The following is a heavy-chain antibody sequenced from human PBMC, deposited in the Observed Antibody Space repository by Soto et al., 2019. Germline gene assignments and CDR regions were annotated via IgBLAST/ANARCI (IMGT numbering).Heavy chain of an antibody. J-gene: IGHJ5*02. V-gene: IGHV4-61*01. D-gene: IGHD5-12*01. CDR3: ARGSEGGYDYTNWFDP. CDR1: GGSVSSGSYY. CDR2: IYYSGST. Sequence: PSETLSLTCTVSGGSVSSGSYYWSWIRQPPGKGLEWIGYIYYSGSTNYNPSLKSRVTISVDTSKNQFSLKLSSVTAADTAVYYCARGSEGGYDYTNWFDPWGQGTLVTVSP.